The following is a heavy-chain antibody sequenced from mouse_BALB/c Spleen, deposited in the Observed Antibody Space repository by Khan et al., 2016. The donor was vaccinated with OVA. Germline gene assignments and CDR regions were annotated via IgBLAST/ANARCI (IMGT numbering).Heavy chain of an antibody. Sequence: QVQLQQSGAELARPGASVKLSCKASGYTFTDYYINWVKQRTGQGLEWIGEISPGSGDTYYNERFKGKATLTADTSSSTAYMQLSSLTSEASAVYVGARRNYFGYTFAYWGQGTLVTVSA. CDR3: ARRNYFGYTFAY. D-gene: IGHD1-2*01. J-gene: IGHJ3*01. CDR2: ISPGSGDT. V-gene: IGHV1-77*01. CDR1: GYTFTDYY.